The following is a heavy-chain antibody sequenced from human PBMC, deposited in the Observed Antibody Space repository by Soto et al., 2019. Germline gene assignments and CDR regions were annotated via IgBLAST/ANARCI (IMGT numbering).Heavy chain of an antibody. CDR3: ARTRYYDFWSGYNY. CDR1: GGSISSSNW. V-gene: IGHV4-4*02. CDR2: IYHSGST. D-gene: IGHD3-3*01. Sequence: KTSETLSLTCAVSGGSISSSNWWSWVRQPPGKGLEWIGEIYHSGSTNYNPSLKSRVTISVDKSKNQFSLKLSSVTAADTAVYYCARTRYYDFWSGYNYWGQGTLVTVSS. J-gene: IGHJ4*02.